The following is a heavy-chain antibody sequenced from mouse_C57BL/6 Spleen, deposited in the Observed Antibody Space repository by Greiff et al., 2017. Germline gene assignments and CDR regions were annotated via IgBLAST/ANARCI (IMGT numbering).Heavy chain of an antibody. CDR1: GYTFTSYW. V-gene: IGHV1-61*01. CDR2: IYPSDSET. D-gene: IGHD1-1*01. J-gene: IGHJ3*01. CDR3: ARNYYGSSPFAY. Sequence: VQLQQPGAELVRPGSSVKLSCKASGYTFTSYWMDWVKQRPGQGLEWIGNIYPSDSETHYNQKFKDKATLTVDKSSSTAYMQLSSLTSEDSAVYYCARNYYGSSPFAYGGQGTLVTVSA.